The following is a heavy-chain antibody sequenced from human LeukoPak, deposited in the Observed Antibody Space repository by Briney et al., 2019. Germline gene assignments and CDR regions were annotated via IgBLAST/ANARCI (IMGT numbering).Heavy chain of an antibody. CDR2: ISYDGSNK. CDR1: GFTFSSYA. J-gene: IGHJ4*02. Sequence: GGSLRLSCAASGFTFSSYAMHWVRQAPGKGLEWVAVISYDGSNKYYADSVKSRFTISRDNSKNTLYLQMNSLRAEDTAVYYCARERSLLWFGPPDYWGQGTLVTVSS. D-gene: IGHD3-10*01. CDR3: ARERSLLWFGPPDY. V-gene: IGHV3-30-3*01.